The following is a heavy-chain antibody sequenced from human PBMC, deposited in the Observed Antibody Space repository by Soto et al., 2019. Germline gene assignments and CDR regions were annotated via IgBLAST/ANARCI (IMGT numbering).Heavy chain of an antibody. J-gene: IGHJ3*02. D-gene: IGHD2-8*01. CDR3: AWGSVRRTGYFTNGVCYTDSLDI. V-gene: IGHV3-11*01. CDR2: ISSSGSTI. CDR1: GFTFSDYY. Sequence: QVKLVESGGGWGKPGGSLRLSCAASGFTFSDYYMSWIRQAPGKGLECVSYISSSGSTIYYADSVKGRCTISRDNAKNALCLQMNSLRAEDTAVYYCAWGSVRRTGYFTNGVCYTDSLDIWGQGTMVTVCS.